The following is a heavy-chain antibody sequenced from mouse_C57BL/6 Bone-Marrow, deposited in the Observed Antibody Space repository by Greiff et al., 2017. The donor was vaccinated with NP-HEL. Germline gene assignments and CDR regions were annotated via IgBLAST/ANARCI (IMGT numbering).Heavy chain of an antibody. Sequence: QVHVKQSGAELARPGASVKLSCKASGYTFTSYGISWVKQRTGQGLEWIGEIYPRSGNNYYNEKFKGKATLTADKSSSTAYMELRSLTSEDSAVYFCASYDEVGYFDYWGQGTTLTVSS. CDR3: ASYDEVGYFDY. V-gene: IGHV1-81*01. CDR2: IYPRSGNN. CDR1: GYTFTSYG. D-gene: IGHD2-3*01. J-gene: IGHJ2*01.